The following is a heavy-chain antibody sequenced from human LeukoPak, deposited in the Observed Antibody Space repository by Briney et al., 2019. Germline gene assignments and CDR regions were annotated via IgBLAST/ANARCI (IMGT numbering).Heavy chain of an antibody. D-gene: IGHD3-10*01. J-gene: IGHJ5*02. CDR1: GGSISSDNYQ. CDR3: ARYGSGSTWFDP. V-gene: IGHV4-30-4*01. Sequence: SETLSLTCTVSGGSISSDNYQWSWIRQPPGRGLEWIGYINYSGSTYYNPSLKSRFAISVDTSKNHFSLRLSAVTAADTAVYYCARYGSGSTWFDPWGQGTLVSVSS. CDR2: INYSGST.